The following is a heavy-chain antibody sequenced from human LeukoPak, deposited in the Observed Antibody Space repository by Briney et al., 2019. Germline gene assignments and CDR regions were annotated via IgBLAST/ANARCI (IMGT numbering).Heavy chain of an antibody. CDR1: GFTFGAYA. J-gene: IGHJ4*02. V-gene: IGHV3-49*04. CDR3: ARDQYAGYDPYYFDY. D-gene: IGHD2-2*01. Sequence: GGSLRLSCTASGFTFGAYAMTWVRQAPGKGLEWVSFIRSRTYGGTTEYAASVKGRFTISRDDSKSIAYLQMNSLKTEGTAVYYCARDQYAGYDPYYFDYWGQGTLVTVSS. CDR2: IRSRTYGGTT.